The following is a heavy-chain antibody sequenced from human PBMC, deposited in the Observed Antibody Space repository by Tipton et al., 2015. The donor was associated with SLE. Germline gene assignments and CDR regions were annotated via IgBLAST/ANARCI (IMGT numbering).Heavy chain of an antibody. CDR1: GFTFSSYS. D-gene: IGHD2-2*01. CDR3: AKDIRDIVVVPARWDYYYGMDV. J-gene: IGHJ6*02. CDR2: ISSSSSYI. Sequence: GSLRLSCAASGFTFSSYSMNWVRQAPGKGLEWVSSISSSSSYIYYADSVKGRFTISRDNSKNTLYLQMNSLRAEDTAVYYCAKDIRDIVVVPARWDYYYGMDVWGQGTTVTVSS. V-gene: IGHV3-21*01.